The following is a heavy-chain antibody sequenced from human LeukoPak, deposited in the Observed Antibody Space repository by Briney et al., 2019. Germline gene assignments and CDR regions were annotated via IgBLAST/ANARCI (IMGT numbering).Heavy chain of an antibody. Sequence: GGSLRLSCAASGFTFSSYEMNWVRQAPGKGLEWVSYISSSGSNIKYADSVKGRFTISRDNSKNTLYLQMNSLRAEDTAVYYCAKDSPGGSYDYWGQGTLVTVSS. J-gene: IGHJ4*02. CDR2: ISSSGSNI. CDR1: GFTFSSYE. D-gene: IGHD1-26*01. CDR3: AKDSPGGSYDY. V-gene: IGHV3-48*03.